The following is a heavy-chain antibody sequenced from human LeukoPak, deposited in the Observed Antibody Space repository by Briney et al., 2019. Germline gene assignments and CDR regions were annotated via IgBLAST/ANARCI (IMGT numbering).Heavy chain of an antibody. CDR3: AKGKDDSSGWYFFY. Sequence: PGGSLRLSCATSGFIFSNYAVNWVRQAPGKGLEWVSIISGSGDTTYYADSVKGRFTISGDNSKNTLYLQMNSLRAEDTAVYYCAKGKDDSSGWYFFYWGQGTLVTVSS. CDR2: ISGSGDTT. D-gene: IGHD6-19*01. J-gene: IGHJ4*02. V-gene: IGHV3-23*01. CDR1: GFIFSNYA.